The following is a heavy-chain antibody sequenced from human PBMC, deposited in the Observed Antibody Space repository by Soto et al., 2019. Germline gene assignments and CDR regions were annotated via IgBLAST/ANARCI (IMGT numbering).Heavy chain of an antibody. CDR2: IWYDGSNK. CDR1: GFTFSSYG. Sequence: QVQLVESGGGVVQPGRSLRLSCAASGFTFSSYGMHWVRQAPGKGLEWVAVIWYDGSNKYYADSVKGRFTISRDNSKTTLYLQMNSLRAEDTAVYYWARDPLPSRDYSNGWFDSWGQGTLVTVSS. J-gene: IGHJ5*01. V-gene: IGHV3-33*01. D-gene: IGHD2-8*01. CDR3: ARDPLPSRDYSNGWFDS.